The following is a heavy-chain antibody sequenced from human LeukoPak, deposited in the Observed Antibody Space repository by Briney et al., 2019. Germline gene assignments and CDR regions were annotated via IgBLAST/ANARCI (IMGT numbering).Heavy chain of an antibody. J-gene: IGHJ4*02. V-gene: IGHV4-30-2*01. CDR3: ARIKWRLRLGELSPHFDY. CDR2: IYHSGST. CDR1: GGSISSGGYS. D-gene: IGHD3-16*02. Sequence: SETLSLTCAVSGGSISSGGYSGSWIRQPPGKGLGWIGYIYHSGSTYYNPSLKSRVTISVDRSKNQFSLKLSSVTAADTAVYYCARIKWRLRLGELSPHFDYWGQGTLVTVSS.